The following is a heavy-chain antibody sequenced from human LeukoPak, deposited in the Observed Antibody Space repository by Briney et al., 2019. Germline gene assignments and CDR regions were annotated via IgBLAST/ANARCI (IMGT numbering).Heavy chain of an antibody. D-gene: IGHD3-10*01. CDR3: AKDHYGSGSYPDY. V-gene: IGHV3-23*01. CDR1: GFTFSSYA. CDR2: ISGSGGST. J-gene: IGHJ4*02. Sequence: GGSLRLSCAASGFTFSSYAMSWVRQAPGKGLEWVSAISGSGGSTYYADSEKGRFTISRDNSKNTLYLQMNSLRAEDTAVYYCAKDHYGSGSYPDYWGQGTLGTVSS.